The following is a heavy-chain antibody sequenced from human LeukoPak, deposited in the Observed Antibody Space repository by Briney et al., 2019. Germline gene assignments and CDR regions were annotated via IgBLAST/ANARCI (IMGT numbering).Heavy chain of an antibody. D-gene: IGHD3-22*01. Sequence: SGGSLRLSCAASGFTFSSYAMHWVRQAPGKGLEWVAVISYDGSNKYYADSVKGRFTISRDNSKNTLYLQMNSLKTEDTAVYYCTTDITMIVVVQRTFDYWGQGTLVTVSS. CDR2: ISYDGSNK. V-gene: IGHV3-30*04. CDR1: GFTFSSYA. CDR3: TTDITMIVVVQRTFDY. J-gene: IGHJ4*02.